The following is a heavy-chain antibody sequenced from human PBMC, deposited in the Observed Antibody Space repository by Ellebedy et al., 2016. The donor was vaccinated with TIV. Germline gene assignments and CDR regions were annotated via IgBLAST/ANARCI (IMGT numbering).Heavy chain of an antibody. D-gene: IGHD6-13*01. CDR2: IGTSGSPT. CDR1: GITFRNYD. V-gene: IGHV3-48*03. CDR3: ARLSVIAAAGASDY. Sequence: GESLKISCVASGITFRNYDMNWFRQAPGKGLEWVSYIGTSGSPTSYADSVKGRFTISRDNAKNSLYLQMNSLRAEDTAVYYCARLSVIAAAGASDYWGQGTLVTVSS. J-gene: IGHJ4*02.